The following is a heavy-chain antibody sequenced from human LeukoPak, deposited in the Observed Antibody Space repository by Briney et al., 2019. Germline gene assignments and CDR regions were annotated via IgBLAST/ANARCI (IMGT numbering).Heavy chain of an antibody. V-gene: IGHV4-31*03. CDR1: GGSISSGGYY. J-gene: IGHJ5*02. CDR2: IYYSGST. Sequence: SQTLSLTCTVSGGSISSGGYYWSWIRQHPGKGLEWIGYIYYSGSTYYNPSLKSRVTLSVDTSKNQFSLKLSSVTAADTAVYYCASLRYDFWSGYYYNWFDPWGQGTLVTVSS. CDR3: ASLRYDFWSGYYYNWFDP. D-gene: IGHD3-3*01.